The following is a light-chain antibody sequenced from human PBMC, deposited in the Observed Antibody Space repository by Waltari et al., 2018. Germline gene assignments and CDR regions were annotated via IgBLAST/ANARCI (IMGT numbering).Light chain of an antibody. J-gene: IGKJ3*01. CDR2: WAS. CDR1: QSVLYSSNNKNY. V-gene: IGKV4-1*01. Sequence: DIVVTQSPDSLAVCLGERATINCKSSQSVLYSSNNKNYLAWYQQKPGQPPKLLIYWASTRESGVPDRFSGSGSGTDFTLTISSLQAEDVAVYYCQQYYSTIFTFGPGTKVDI. CDR3: QQYYSTIFT.